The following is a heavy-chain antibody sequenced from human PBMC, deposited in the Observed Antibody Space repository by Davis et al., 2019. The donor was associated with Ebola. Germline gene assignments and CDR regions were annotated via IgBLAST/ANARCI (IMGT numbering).Heavy chain of an antibody. CDR1: GGSISRYH. J-gene: IGHJ3*02. V-gene: IGHV4-59*01. CDR2: IYYTGST. Sequence: MPGGSLRLSCTVSGGSISRYHWTWIRQPPGKGLEWIGYIYYTGSTNYNPSLKSRVTISVETSKNQFSLKLSSVTAADTAVYYCAKEGGDGYADGAFDILGQGTMVTVSS. CDR3: AKEGGDGYADGAFDI. D-gene: IGHD5-24*01.